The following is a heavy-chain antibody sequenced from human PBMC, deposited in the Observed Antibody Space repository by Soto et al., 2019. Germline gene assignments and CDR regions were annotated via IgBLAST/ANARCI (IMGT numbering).Heavy chain of an antibody. V-gene: IGHV1-18*01. CDR3: ARDSYGNFDY. CDR1: GYIFTNYG. CDR2: INTYNGNT. J-gene: IGHJ4*02. D-gene: IGHD3-10*01. Sequence: QVQLVQSGAEVKKPGASVKVSYKASGYIFTNYGFNWVRQAPGQGLEWMGWINTYNGNTNYAQKLHGRVTMTTDTSTTTAYMELRSLRSDDTAVYYCARDSYGNFDYWGQGTLVTVSS.